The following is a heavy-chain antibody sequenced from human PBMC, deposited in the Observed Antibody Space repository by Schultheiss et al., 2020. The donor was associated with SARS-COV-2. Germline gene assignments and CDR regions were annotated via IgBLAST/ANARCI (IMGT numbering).Heavy chain of an antibody. J-gene: IGHJ6*02. CDR2: IYSGGST. CDR1: GFTVSSNY. D-gene: IGHD3/OR15-3a*01. V-gene: IGHV3-53*05. Sequence: GGSLRLSCAVSGFTVSSNYMTWVRQAPGKGLEWISVIYSGGSTYNADSVKGRFTISRDNSKNTLYLQMSSLRAEDTAVYYCVKVMVAWTEYNYGMDVWGQGTTVTVSS. CDR3: VKVMVAWTEYNYGMDV.